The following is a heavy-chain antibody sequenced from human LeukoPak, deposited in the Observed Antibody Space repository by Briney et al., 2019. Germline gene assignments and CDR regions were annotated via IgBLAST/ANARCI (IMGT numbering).Heavy chain of an antibody. D-gene: IGHD3-10*01. CDR2: ISGNSKTI. CDR3: AKGMVRGALTGFDY. Sequence: TGGSLRLSCAASGFTFTTYSINWVRQAPGKGLEWISYISGNSKTIYYADSVKGRFTISRDNAKNTLYLQMNSLRAEDTAVYYCAKGMVRGALTGFDYWGQGTLVTVSS. J-gene: IGHJ4*02. CDR1: GFTFTTYS. V-gene: IGHV3-48*01.